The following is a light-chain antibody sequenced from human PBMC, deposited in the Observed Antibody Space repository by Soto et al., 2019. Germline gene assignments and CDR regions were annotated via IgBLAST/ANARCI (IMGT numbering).Light chain of an antibody. CDR3: QQSNNHPIS. V-gene: IGKV1-12*01. J-gene: IGKJ5*01. CDR1: QAVNSW. Sequence: DNQLTQSPSSISASVGDRVIITGRASQAVNSWLAWFQQKPGMAPKLVIYDVSGLQSGVPSRFSGSGSGTEFTLTISSLQAEDVATYYCQQSNNHPISFGQGTRLEIK. CDR2: DVS.